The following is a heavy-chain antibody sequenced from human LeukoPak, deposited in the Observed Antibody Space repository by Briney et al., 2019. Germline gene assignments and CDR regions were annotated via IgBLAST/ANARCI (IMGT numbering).Heavy chain of an antibody. CDR1: GGSISSGGYY. CDR3: ASTPTRYDILTGYNFGY. Sequence: SQTLSLTCTVSGGSISSGGYYWSWIRQHPGKGLEWIGYIYYSGSTYYNPSLKSRVTISVDTSKNQFSLKLSSVTAADTAVYYCASTPTRYDILTGYNFGYWGQGTLVTVSP. J-gene: IGHJ4*02. V-gene: IGHV4-31*03. D-gene: IGHD3-9*01. CDR2: IYYSGST.